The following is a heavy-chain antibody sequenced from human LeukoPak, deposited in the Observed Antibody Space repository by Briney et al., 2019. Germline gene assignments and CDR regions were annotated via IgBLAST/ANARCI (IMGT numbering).Heavy chain of an antibody. D-gene: IGHD6-19*01. CDR1: GFTFSSYW. CDR3: ARERSGWYGRGFDY. Sequence: GGSLRLSCAASGFTFSSYWMSWVRQAPGKGLEWVANIKQDGSEKYYVDSVKGRFTISRDNAKNSLYLQMNSLRAEDTAVYYCARERSGWYGRGFDYWGQGALVTVSS. V-gene: IGHV3-7*01. CDR2: IKQDGSEK. J-gene: IGHJ4*02.